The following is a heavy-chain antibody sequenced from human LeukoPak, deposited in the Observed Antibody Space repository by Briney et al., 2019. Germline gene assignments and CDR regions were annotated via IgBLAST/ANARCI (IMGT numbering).Heavy chain of an antibody. Sequence: GGSLRLSCAASGFTFSSYEMNWVRQAPGKGLEWVSYISSSGTPIYYADSVKGRFTVSRDNARNSLYLQMNSLRAEDTAVYCCARRARIDYWGQGTLVTVSS. CDR2: ISSSGTPI. CDR1: GFTFSSYE. D-gene: IGHD6-6*01. V-gene: IGHV3-48*03. CDR3: ARRARIDY. J-gene: IGHJ4*02.